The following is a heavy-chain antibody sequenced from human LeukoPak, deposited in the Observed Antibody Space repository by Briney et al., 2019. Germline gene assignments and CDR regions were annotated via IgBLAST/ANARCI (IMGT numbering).Heavy chain of an antibody. Sequence: GGSLRLSCAASGFTFSSYWMHWVRQAPGKGLAWVSRISGDESSTSYADSVKGRFTFSRDNAKNTLFLQMNSLRAEDTAVYYCANYGDYSPMGYWGQGTLVTVSS. D-gene: IGHD4-17*01. CDR3: ANYGDYSPMGY. CDR2: ISGDESST. V-gene: IGHV3-74*01. J-gene: IGHJ4*02. CDR1: GFTFSSYW.